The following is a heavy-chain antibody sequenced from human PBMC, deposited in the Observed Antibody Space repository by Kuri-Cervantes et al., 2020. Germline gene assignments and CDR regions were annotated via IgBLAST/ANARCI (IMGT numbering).Heavy chain of an antibody. Sequence: GGSLRLSCAASGLTVSSSYMSWVRQAPGKGLEWVSVIYSGGSTYYADSVKGRFTISRDNSKNTLYLQMNSLRAEDTAVYYCAKDVDYYGSGSYYNSWFDPWGQGTLVTVSS. CDR1: GLTVSSSY. D-gene: IGHD3-10*01. V-gene: IGHV3-53*01. J-gene: IGHJ5*02. CDR3: AKDVDYYGSGSYYNSWFDP. CDR2: IYSGGST.